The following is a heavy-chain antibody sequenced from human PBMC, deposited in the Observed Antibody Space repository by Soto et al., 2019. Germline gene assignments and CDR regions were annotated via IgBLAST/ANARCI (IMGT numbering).Heavy chain of an antibody. CDR2: IYYNGST. D-gene: IGHD2-2*01. Sequence: QVQLQESGPGLVKPSETLSLTCTVSGASINNYYWSWIRQSPGKGLEWIGYIYYNGSTNYNPSLKSRVTILIDTSKKQFSLKVSSVTAADTAVYYWARHWPYCTSSNCYRPYYYYYMDAWGKRDHGHRLL. V-gene: IGHV4-59*08. CDR3: ARHWPYCTSSNCYRPYYYYYMDA. CDR1: GASINNYY. J-gene: IGHJ6*03.